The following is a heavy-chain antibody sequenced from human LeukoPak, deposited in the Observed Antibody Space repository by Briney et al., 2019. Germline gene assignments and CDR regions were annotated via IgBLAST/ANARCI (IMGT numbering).Heavy chain of an antibody. Sequence: SETLSLTCAVYGGSFSGNYWSWIRQPPGKGLEWIGEINHSGSTNYNPSLKSRVTISVDTSKNQFSLKLSSVTAADTAVYYCARGRFGCSPTGDVWGKGTTVTVSS. D-gene: IGHD2-15*01. CDR1: GGSFSGNY. CDR3: ARGRFGCSPTGDV. V-gene: IGHV4-34*01. CDR2: INHSGST. J-gene: IGHJ6*04.